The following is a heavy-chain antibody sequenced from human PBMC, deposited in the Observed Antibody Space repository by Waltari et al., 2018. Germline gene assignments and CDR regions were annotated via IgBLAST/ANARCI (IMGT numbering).Heavy chain of an antibody. D-gene: IGHD3-9*01. Sequence: EVQLEESGGGLVQPGGSLRLSCAASGFTFSSYWMHWVRQAPGKGLVGVSRNNRDWRTISYADSVKGRFTISRDNAKNTLYLQMNSLSAEDTAVYYCASAYYDILDWGQGTLVTVSS. CDR1: GFTFSSYW. CDR2: NNRDWRTI. J-gene: IGHJ4*02. CDR3: ASAYYDILD. V-gene: IGHV3-74*01.